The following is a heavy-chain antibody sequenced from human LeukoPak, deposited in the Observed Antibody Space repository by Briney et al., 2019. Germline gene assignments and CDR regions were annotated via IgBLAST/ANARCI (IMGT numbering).Heavy chain of an antibody. CDR2: ISGSGGST. Sequence: GGSLRLPCAASGFTFSSYAMSWVRQAPGKGLEWVSAISGSGGSTYYADSAKGRFTISRDNSKNTLYLQMNSLRAEDTAVYYCAAYGSGSYDYWGQGTLVTVSS. D-gene: IGHD3-10*01. J-gene: IGHJ4*02. V-gene: IGHV3-23*01. CDR1: GFTFSSYA. CDR3: AAYGSGSYDY.